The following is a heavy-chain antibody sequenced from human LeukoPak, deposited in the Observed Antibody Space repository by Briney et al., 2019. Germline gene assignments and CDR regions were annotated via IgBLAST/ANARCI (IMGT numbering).Heavy chain of an antibody. V-gene: IGHV3-30-3*01. Sequence: PGGSLRLSCAASGFTFSSYAMHWVRQAPGKGLEWVAVISYDGSNKYYADSVKGRFTISRDNSKNTLYLQMNGLRAEDTAVYYCARDRYGDYALDYWGQGTLVTVSS. CDR3: ARDRYGDYALDY. D-gene: IGHD4-17*01. CDR1: GFTFSSYA. J-gene: IGHJ4*02. CDR2: ISYDGSNK.